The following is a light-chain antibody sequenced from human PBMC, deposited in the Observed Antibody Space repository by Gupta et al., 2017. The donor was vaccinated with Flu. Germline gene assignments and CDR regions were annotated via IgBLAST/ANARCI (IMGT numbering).Light chain of an antibody. CDR2: WAS. CDR3: QQYDSTPPT. J-gene: IGKJ2*01. V-gene: IGKV4-1*01. CDR1: QNILYSSNDKNY. Sequence: SLGERATINCKSSQNILYSSNDKNYLAWYQQKPGQPPELLISWASTRESGVPDRFSGSGSGTDFTLTISSLQAEDVAVYYCQQYDSTPPTFGQGTRVEIK.